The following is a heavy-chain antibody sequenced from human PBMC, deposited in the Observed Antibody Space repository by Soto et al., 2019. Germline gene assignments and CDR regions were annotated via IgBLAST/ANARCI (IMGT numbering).Heavy chain of an antibody. CDR2: INSSGSN. D-gene: IGHD2-2*01. CDR1: NGSISSYN. CDR3: AREKYYALDY. Sequence: PSETLSLTGTCSNGSISSYNWRWFRQPPGKGLEWIGFINSSGSNHYNPSLKSRVTISLDTSKNQFSLKLNSVTAADTAVYYCAREKYYALDYWGPGTLVTASS. V-gene: IGHV4-59*01. J-gene: IGHJ4*02.